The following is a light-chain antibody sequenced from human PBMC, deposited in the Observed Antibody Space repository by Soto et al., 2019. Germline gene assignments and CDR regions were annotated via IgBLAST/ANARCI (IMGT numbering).Light chain of an antibody. CDR1: QSVSSY. V-gene: IGKV3-11*01. CDR3: QQRRNWPPFT. J-gene: IGKJ3*01. Sequence: EIVLTQSPATLSLSPGERATLSCRASQSVSSYLAWYQQKPGQAPRLLIYDASNSATGIPARFSGSGSGTDFTLTISSLEPEDFAVYYCQQRRNWPPFTFGPGTKVDIK. CDR2: DAS.